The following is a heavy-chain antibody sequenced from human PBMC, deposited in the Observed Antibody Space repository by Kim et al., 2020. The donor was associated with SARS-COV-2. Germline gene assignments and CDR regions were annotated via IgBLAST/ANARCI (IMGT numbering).Heavy chain of an antibody. CDR1: GGSINSYY. CDR2: ISNTGST. Sequence: SETLSLTCTVSGGSINSYYWSWLRQPPGKGLEWIGYISNTGSTEYNPSLKSRVTISADTSKKQFSLKLRSVTAADTALYFCARQWYSSGWPTFDYWGQGTLVTVSS. V-gene: IGHV4-59*08. J-gene: IGHJ4*02. CDR3: ARQWYSSGWPTFDY. D-gene: IGHD6-19*01.